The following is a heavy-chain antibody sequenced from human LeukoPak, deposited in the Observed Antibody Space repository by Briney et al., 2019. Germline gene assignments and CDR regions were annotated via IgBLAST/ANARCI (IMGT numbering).Heavy chain of an antibody. D-gene: IGHD5-12*01. V-gene: IGHV3-23*01. CDR3: AKGALRGYSAPGVFDM. CDR1: GFNFYSYT. CDR2: ISGSGGST. J-gene: IGHJ3*02. Sequence: GGSLRLSCAASGFNFYSYTMTWVRQARGKGLEWVSSISGSGGSTYYADSVKGRFTISRDNEKYTLYLRMKSLGVEDTAMYYCAKGALRGYSAPGVFDMWGHGTKVTVSA.